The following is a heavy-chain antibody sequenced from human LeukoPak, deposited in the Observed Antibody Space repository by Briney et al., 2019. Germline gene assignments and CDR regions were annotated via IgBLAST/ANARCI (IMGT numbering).Heavy chain of an antibody. D-gene: IGHD3-22*01. V-gene: IGHV1-18*01. CDR3: ARVYKDSSGYYYVPYYFDY. CDR1: GYTFTSYG. J-gene: IGHJ4*02. Sequence: GASVKVSCKASGYTFTSYGISWVRQAPEQGLEWMGWISAYNGNTNYAQKLQGRVTMTTDTSTSTAYMELRSLRSDDTAVYYCARVYKDSSGYYYVPYYFDYWGQGTLVTVSS. CDR2: ISAYNGNT.